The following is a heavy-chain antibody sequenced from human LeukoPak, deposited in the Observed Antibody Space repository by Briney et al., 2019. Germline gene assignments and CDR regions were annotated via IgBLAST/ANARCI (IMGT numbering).Heavy chain of an antibody. D-gene: IGHD3-22*01. J-gene: IGHJ4*02. CDR3: ARGPVDYYDSSGYSY. Sequence: SVKVSCKASGGTFSSYAIIWVRQAPGQGLEWMGGIIPIFGTANYAQKFQGRVTITTDESTSTAYMELSSLRSEDTAVYYCARGPVDYYDSSGYSYWGQGTLVTVSS. V-gene: IGHV1-69*05. CDR1: GGTFSSYA. CDR2: IIPIFGTA.